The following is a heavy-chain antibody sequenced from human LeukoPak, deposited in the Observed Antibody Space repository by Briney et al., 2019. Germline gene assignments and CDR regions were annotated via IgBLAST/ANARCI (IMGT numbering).Heavy chain of an antibody. CDR3: ARERRQLVDP. D-gene: IGHD6-6*01. V-gene: IGHV1-69*05. CDR1: GGTFSSYA. Sequence: SVKVSCKASGGTFSSYAISWVRQAPGQGLEWMGGIIPIFGTANYAQKFQGRVTMTRNTSISTAYMELSSLRSEDTAVYYCARERRQLVDPWGQGTLVTVSS. CDR2: IIPIFGTA. J-gene: IGHJ5*02.